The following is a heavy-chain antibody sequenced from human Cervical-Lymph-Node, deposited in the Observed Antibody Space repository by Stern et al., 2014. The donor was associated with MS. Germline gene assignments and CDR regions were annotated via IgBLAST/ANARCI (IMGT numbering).Heavy chain of an antibody. D-gene: IGHD3-16*02. CDR2: SIPIFGRA. Sequence: QLVQSGAEVKKPGSSVKVSCKASGGTFSSYAISWVRQAPGQGLEWMGGSIPIFGRANYAQKFQGRVTITADESPSTAYMELSSLRSEDTAVYYCARGYYDYVWGSYRYYFDYWGQGTLVTVSS. J-gene: IGHJ4*02. V-gene: IGHV1-69*01. CDR1: GGTFSSYA. CDR3: ARGYYDYVWGSYRYYFDY.